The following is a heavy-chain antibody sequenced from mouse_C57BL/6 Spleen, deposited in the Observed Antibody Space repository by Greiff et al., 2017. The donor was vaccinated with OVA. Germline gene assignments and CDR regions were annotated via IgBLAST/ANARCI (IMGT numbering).Heavy chain of an antibody. CDR3: ARRGYSNYGGGYYYAMDY. CDR2: IFPGSGST. CDR1: GYTFTDYY. J-gene: IGHJ4*01. D-gene: IGHD2-5*01. V-gene: IGHV1-75*01. Sequence: SGPELVKPGASVKISCKASGYTFTDYYINWVKQRPGQGLEWIGWIFPGSGSTYYNEKFKGKATLTVDKSSSTAYMLLSSLTSEDSAVYFCARRGYSNYGGGYYYAMDYWGQGTSVTVSS.